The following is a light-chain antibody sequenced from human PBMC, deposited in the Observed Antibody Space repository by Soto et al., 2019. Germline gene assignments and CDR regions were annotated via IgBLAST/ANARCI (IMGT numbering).Light chain of an antibody. J-gene: IGKJ1*01. CDR3: QQYNSYSHT. CDR1: QSISSW. V-gene: IGKV1-5*03. Sequence: DIQMTQSPSTLSASVGDRVTITCRASQSISSWLAWYQQKPGKAPKLLIYKASSLESGVPSRFSGSGSGTEFTLTISSLRPDDFATYYCQQYNSYSHTFGQGTXVDIK. CDR2: KAS.